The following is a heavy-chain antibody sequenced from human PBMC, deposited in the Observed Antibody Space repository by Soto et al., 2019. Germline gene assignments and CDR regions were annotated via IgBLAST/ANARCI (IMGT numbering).Heavy chain of an antibody. V-gene: IGHV3-7*01. CDR1: GFTFSNYW. Sequence: GGSLRLSCAASGFTFSNYWMSWVRQAPGKGLEWVANINQDGSEKYYVDSVKGRFTISRDNAKNSLYMQMNSLRAEDTAVYYCARDNTGWGQGTLVTVSS. J-gene: IGHJ4*02. CDR2: INQDGSEK. CDR3: ARDNTG.